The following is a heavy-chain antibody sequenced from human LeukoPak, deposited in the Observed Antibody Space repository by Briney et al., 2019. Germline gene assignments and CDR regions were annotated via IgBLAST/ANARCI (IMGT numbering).Heavy chain of an antibody. CDR3: ARERGYGDSRKGFDY. J-gene: IGHJ4*02. CDR2: IYTSGNT. V-gene: IGHV4-4*07. D-gene: IGHD4-17*01. CDR1: GGSISSYY. Sequence: SETLSLTCTVSGGSISSYYWSWIRQPAGKGLEWIGRIYTSGNTNYNPSLKSRVTMSVDTSKNQFSLKLSSVTAADTAVYYCARERGYGDSRKGFDYWGQGALVTVSS.